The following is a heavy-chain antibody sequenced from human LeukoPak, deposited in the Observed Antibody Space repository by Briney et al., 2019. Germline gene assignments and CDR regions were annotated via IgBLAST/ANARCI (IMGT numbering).Heavy chain of an antibody. CDR1: GFTFSNYG. CDR2: IWYDGSNK. D-gene: IGHD5-12*01. Sequence: GGSLRLSCAASGFTFSNYGMHWVRQAPGKGLEWVAVIWYDGSNKYYADSVKGRFTISRDNSKNTLYLQMNSLRAADTAVYFCAKGLGLGGGYGGGDYWGQGTLVTVSS. CDR3: AKGLGLGGGYGGGDY. V-gene: IGHV3-33*06. J-gene: IGHJ4*02.